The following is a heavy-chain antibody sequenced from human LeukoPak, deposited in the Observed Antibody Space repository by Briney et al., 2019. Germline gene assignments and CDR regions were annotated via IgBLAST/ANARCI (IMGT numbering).Heavy chain of an antibody. CDR3: ARSRGWLQSHPLGY. V-gene: IGHV4-59*12. CDR1: GGSISSYY. J-gene: IGHJ4*02. CDR2: IYYSGST. Sequence: PSETLSLTCTVSGGSISSYYWSWIRQPPGKGLEWIGYIYYSGSTNYNLSLKSRVTISVDTSKNQFSLKLSSVTAADTAVYYCARSRGWLQSHPLGYWGQGTLVTVSS. D-gene: IGHD5-24*01.